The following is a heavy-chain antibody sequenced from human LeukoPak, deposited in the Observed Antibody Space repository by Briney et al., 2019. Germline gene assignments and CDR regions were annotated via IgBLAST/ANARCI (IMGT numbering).Heavy chain of an antibody. Sequence: SGGSLRLSCAASGFTFSSYGMHWVRQAPGKGLEWVAVIWYDGSNKYYADSVKGRFTISRDNSKNTLYLQMNSLRAEDTAVYYCARDRGYCSGGSCYSGFYYWGQGTLVTVSS. CDR2: IWYDGSNK. J-gene: IGHJ4*02. V-gene: IGHV3-33*01. CDR3: ARDRGYCSGGSCYSGFYY. CDR1: GFTFSSYG. D-gene: IGHD2-15*01.